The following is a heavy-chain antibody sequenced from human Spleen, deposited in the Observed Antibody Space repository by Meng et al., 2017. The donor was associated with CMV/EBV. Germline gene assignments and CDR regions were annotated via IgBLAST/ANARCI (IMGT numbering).Heavy chain of an antibody. Sequence: SVKVSCKASGYTFTGYYMHWVRQAPGQGLEWMGGIIPIFGTANYAQKFQGRVTITTDESTSTAYMELSSLRSEDTAVYYCARAIAARLDYYYYGMDVWGQGTTVTVSS. V-gene: IGHV1-69*05. CDR2: IIPIFGTA. CDR3: ARAIAARLDYYYYGMDV. D-gene: IGHD6-6*01. CDR1: GYTFTGYY. J-gene: IGHJ6*02.